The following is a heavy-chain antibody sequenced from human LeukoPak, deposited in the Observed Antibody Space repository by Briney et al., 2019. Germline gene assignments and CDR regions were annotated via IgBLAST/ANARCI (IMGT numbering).Heavy chain of an antibody. CDR2: IYYSGST. CDR3: ARVGYYDSSGYYYYFDY. J-gene: IGHJ4*02. Sequence: PSETLSLTCTVSGGSISSSSYYWGWIRQPPGKGLEWIGSIYYSGSTYYNPSLKSRVTISVDTSKNQFSLKLSSVTAADTAVYYCARVGYYDSSGYYYYFDYWGQGTLVTVSS. CDR1: GGSISSSSYY. V-gene: IGHV4-39*07. D-gene: IGHD3-22*01.